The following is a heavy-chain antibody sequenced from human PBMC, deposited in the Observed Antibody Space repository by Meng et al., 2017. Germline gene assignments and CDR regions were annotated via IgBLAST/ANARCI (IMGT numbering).Heavy chain of an antibody. D-gene: IGHD2-21*01. CDR3: ARVHMAVLDY. CDR1: GFTFSSYW. CDR2: IKEDGSEK. Sequence: GESLKISCADSGFTFSSYWMSWVRQAPGKGLERVANIKEDGSEKNYVDSVKGRFTISRDNAKNSLYLQMNSLRAEDTAVYYCARVHMAVLDYWGQGTLVTVSS. V-gene: IGHV3-7*01. J-gene: IGHJ4*02.